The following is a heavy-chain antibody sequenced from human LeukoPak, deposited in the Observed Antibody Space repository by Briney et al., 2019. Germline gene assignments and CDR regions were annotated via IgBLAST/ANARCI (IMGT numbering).Heavy chain of an antibody. CDR1: GGSISSYY. J-gene: IGHJ5*02. Sequence: SETLSLTCTVSGGSISSYYWSWIRQPPGKGLEWIGYIYYSGSTNYNPSLKSRVTISVDTSKNQFSLKLSSVTAADTAVYYCARDDSSSFDNWFDPWGQGTLVTVSS. CDR3: ARDDSSSFDNWFDP. CDR2: IYYSGST. V-gene: IGHV4-59*12. D-gene: IGHD6-13*01.